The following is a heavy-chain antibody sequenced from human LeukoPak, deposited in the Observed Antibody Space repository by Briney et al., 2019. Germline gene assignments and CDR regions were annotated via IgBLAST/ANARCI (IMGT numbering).Heavy chain of an antibody. CDR2: ISNSSSYK. Sequence: GGSLRLSCAASGFTFSSYSMSWVRQAPGKGLEWVSSISNSSSYKYYADSVKGRFTISRDISKNTLYLQMNSLRAEDTAVYYCAKSQSQTGSSWSFDYWGQGTLVTVSS. V-gene: IGHV3-21*04. CDR3: AKSQSQTGSSWSFDY. D-gene: IGHD6-13*01. J-gene: IGHJ4*02. CDR1: GFTFSSYS.